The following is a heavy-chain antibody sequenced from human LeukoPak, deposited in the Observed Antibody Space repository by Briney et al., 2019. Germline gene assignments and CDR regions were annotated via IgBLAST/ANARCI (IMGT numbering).Heavy chain of an antibody. Sequence: GGSLRLSCAASGFTFDDYAMHWVRQAPGKGLEWVSLISGDGGSAYYADSVKGRFTISRDNSKNSLYLQMSSLKTEDTALYYCAKDKSSSRGRGSNLGYWGQGTLVTVSS. D-gene: IGHD6-6*01. J-gene: IGHJ4*02. V-gene: IGHV3-43*02. CDR3: AKDKSSSRGRGSNLGY. CDR1: GFTFDDYA. CDR2: ISGDGGSA.